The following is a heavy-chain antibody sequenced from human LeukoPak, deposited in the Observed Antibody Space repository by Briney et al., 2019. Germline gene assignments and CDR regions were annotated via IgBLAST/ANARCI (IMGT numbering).Heavy chain of an antibody. CDR2: ITSSSTYV. D-gene: IGHD5-12*01. J-gene: IGHJ6*03. CDR3: ARDPYSGSYGNNYYYYMDV. Sequence: GGSLRLSCAPSGFTFSSYSMNWVRQAPGQRLEWVSSITSSSTYVFYADSVKGRFTISRDNAQNSLYLQMTSLRAEDTAVYYCARDPYSGSYGNNYYYYMDVWGKGTTVTISS. CDR1: GFTFSSYS. V-gene: IGHV3-21*01.